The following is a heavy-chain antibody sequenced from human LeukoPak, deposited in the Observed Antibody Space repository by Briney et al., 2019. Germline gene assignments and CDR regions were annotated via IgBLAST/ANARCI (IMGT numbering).Heavy chain of an antibody. V-gene: IGHV1-2*02. CDR2: INPNSGDT. J-gene: IGHJ1*01. CDR3: ARGYYDSSDFEYFQH. Sequence: ASVKVSCKASGYSFTGNYMHWVRQAPGQGLEWMGWINPNSGDTNFAQKFQGRVTMTRDTSISTVYMELSRPRSDDTAVFYCARGYYDSSDFEYFQHWGQGTLVTVSS. D-gene: IGHD3-22*01. CDR1: GYSFTGNY.